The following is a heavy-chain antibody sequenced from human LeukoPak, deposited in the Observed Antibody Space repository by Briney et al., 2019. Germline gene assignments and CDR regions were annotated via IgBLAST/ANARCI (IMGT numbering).Heavy chain of an antibody. D-gene: IGHD3-9*01. Sequence: ASVKVSCKASGYTFTSYYTHWVRQAPGQGLEWMGIINPSGGSTRNAQIFQGRVTMTRDTSTNTVYMELSGLRAEDTAVYYCAKDRYSGILTGLDVWGQGTTVTVSS. V-gene: IGHV1-46*01. J-gene: IGHJ6*02. CDR2: INPSGGST. CDR3: AKDRYSGILTGLDV. CDR1: GYTFTSYY.